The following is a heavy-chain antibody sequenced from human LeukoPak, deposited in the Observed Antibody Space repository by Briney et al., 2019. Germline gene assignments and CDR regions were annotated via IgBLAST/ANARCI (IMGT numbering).Heavy chain of an antibody. CDR3: ARHWGLANCDGDCYPFDY. Sequence: SETLSLTCTVSGAPFSSYYWSWIRQPPGKGLEWLGYIYNSGGTNYNPSLKSRVTISVDTSRNQFSLKLSSVTAADTAVYYCARHWGLANCDGDCYPFDYWGQGTLVTVSS. J-gene: IGHJ4*02. D-gene: IGHD2-21*02. CDR1: GAPFSSYY. V-gene: IGHV4-59*08. CDR2: IYNSGGT.